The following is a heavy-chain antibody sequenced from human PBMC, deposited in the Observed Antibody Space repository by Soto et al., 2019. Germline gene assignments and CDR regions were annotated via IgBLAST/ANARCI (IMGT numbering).Heavy chain of an antibody. V-gene: IGHV1-18*04. CDR3: ARYIGSDGSGWKNRGGSYTGYYYYYGMDV. CDR2: ISAYNGNT. CDR1: GYTFTSYG. Sequence: ASVKVSCKASGYTFTSYGISWVRQAPGQGLEWMGWISAYNGNTNYAQKLQGRVTMTTDTSTSTAYMELRSLRSDDTAVYYCARYIGSDGSGWKNRGGSYTGYYYYYGMDVWGQGTTVTVSS. J-gene: IGHJ6*02. D-gene: IGHD6-19*01.